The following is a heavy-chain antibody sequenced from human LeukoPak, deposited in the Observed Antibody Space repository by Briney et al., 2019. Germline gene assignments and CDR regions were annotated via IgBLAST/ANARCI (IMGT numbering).Heavy chain of an antibody. CDR3: ASPLGIAAAGTIYY. CDR2: IYYSGST. V-gene: IGHV4-38-2*02. CDR1: GYSISSGYY. J-gene: IGHJ4*02. D-gene: IGHD6-13*01. Sequence: SETLSLTCTVSGYSISSGYYWGWIRQPPGKGLEWIGSIYYSGSTYYNPSLKSRVTISVDTSKNQFSLKLSSVTAADTAVYYCASPLGIAAAGTIYYWGQGTLVTVSS.